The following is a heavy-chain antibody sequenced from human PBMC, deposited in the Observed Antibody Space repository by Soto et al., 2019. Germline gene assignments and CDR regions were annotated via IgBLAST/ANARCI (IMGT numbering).Heavy chain of an antibody. CDR3: ARDRGSSSFYYYYGMDV. CDR2: INPNSGGT. D-gene: IGHD6-6*01. CDR1: GYTFTGYY. J-gene: IGHJ6*02. Sequence: ASVKVSCKASGYTFTGYYMHWVRQAPGQGLGWMGWINPNSGGTNYAQKFQGWVTMTRDTSISTAYMELSRLRSDDTAVYYCARDRGSSSFYYYYGMDVWGQGTTVTVSS. V-gene: IGHV1-2*04.